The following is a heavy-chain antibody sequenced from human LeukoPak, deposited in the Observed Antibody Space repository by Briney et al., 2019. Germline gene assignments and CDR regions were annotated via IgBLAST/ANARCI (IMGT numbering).Heavy chain of an antibody. V-gene: IGHV3-7*01. CDR2: IKQDGSEK. CDR3: ARGDNWNDYYFDY. Sequence: PGGSLRLSCAASGFTFSSYWMSWVRQAPGKGLEWVANIKQDGSEKYYVDSVKGRFTISRGNAKNSLYLQMNSLRAEDTAVYYCARGDNWNDYYFDYWGQGTLVTVSS. CDR1: GFTFSSYW. D-gene: IGHD1-1*01. J-gene: IGHJ4*02.